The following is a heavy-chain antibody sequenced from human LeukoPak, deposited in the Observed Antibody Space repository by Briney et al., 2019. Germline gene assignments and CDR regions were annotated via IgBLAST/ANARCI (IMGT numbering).Heavy chain of an antibody. V-gene: IGHV3-21*01. J-gene: IGHJ4*02. CDR3: ARGEDWSYSNYDLLDY. D-gene: IGHD4-11*01. CDR2: LNSGSSYI. CDR1: GFTFSSYT. Sequence: GGSLRLSCAASGFTFSSYTMIWVRQAPGKRLAWVSSLNSGSSYIDYADSVKGRFTISRDNAKNSLYLQMNSLRAEDTAVYYCARGEDWSYSNYDLLDYWGQGTLVTVSS.